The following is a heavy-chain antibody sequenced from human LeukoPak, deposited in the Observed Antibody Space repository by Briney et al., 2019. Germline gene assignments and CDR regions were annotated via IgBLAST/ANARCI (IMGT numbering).Heavy chain of an antibody. V-gene: IGHV4-34*01. D-gene: IGHD5-18*01. J-gene: IGHJ3*02. CDR1: GGSFSGYY. CDR2: INHSGST. CDR3: ARGRGYSYGYRGVAFDI. Sequence: SETLSLTCAVYGGSFSGYYWSWIRQPPGKGLEWIGEINHSGSTNYNPSLKSRVTISVDTSKNQFSLKLSSVTAADTAVCYCARGRGYSYGYRGVAFDIWGQGTMVTVSS.